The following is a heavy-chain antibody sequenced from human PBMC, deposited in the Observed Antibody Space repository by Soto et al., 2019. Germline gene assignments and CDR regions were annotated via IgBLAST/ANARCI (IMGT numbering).Heavy chain of an antibody. Sequence: GGSLSLSCAASGFTFSDYYMSWIRQAPGKGLEWVSYISSSGSTIYYADSVKGRFTISRDNAKNSLYLQMNSLRAEDTAVYYCARDPVAAAGTPRYNWFDPWGQGTLVTVSS. D-gene: IGHD6-13*01. J-gene: IGHJ5*02. CDR3: ARDPVAAAGTPRYNWFDP. CDR2: ISSSGSTI. CDR1: GFTFSDYY. V-gene: IGHV3-11*01.